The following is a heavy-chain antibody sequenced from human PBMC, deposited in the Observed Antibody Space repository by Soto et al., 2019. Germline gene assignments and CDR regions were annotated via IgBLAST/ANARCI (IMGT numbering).Heavy chain of an antibody. CDR3: ARETRDELYYYGMDV. J-gene: IGHJ6*02. CDR1: GYTFTSYG. V-gene: IGHV1-18*01. Sequence: GASVKVSCKASGYTFTSYGISWVRQAPGQGLEWMGWISAYNGNPNYAQKLQGRVTMTTDTSTSTAYMELRSLRSDDTAVYYCARETRDELYYYGMDVWGQGTTVTVSS. D-gene: IGHD1-26*01. CDR2: ISAYNGNP.